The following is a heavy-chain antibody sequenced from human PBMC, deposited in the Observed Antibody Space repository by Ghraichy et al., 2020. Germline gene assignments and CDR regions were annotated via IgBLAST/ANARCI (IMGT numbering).Heavy chain of an antibody. V-gene: IGHV3-13*01. J-gene: IGHJ6*02. CDR2: IGIAGDT. CDR1: GFTFSSYD. CDR3: TRDSVEDGMDV. Sequence: GGSLRLSCAVSGFTFSSYDMHWVRQATGKGLEWVSTIGIAGDTYYLGSVKGRFTISRENAKNSLYLQMNSLRAGDTAVYYCTRDSVEDGMDVWGQGTTVTVSS.